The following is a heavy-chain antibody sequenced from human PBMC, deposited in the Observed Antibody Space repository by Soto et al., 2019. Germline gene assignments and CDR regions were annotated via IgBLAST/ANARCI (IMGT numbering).Heavy chain of an antibody. D-gene: IGHD5-12*01. CDR3: AREGTSGYDSLDY. Sequence: PSETLSLTCTVSGGSISSGGYYWSWIRQPPGKGLEWIGEIYHSGSTNYNPSLKSRVTISVDKSKNQFSLKLSSVTAADTAVYYCAREGTSGYDSLDYWGQGTLVTVSS. J-gene: IGHJ4*02. CDR1: GGSISSGGYY. V-gene: IGHV4-39*07. CDR2: IYHSGST.